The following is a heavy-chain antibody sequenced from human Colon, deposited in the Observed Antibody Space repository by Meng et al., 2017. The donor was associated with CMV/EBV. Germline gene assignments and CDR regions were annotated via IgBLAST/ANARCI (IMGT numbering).Heavy chain of an antibody. V-gene: IGHV4-34*01. CDR1: GGSLTGPY. J-gene: IGHJ4*02. CDR2: INYSQTI. CDR3: ARRVGSGKYYFDS. Sequence: CAIYGGSLTGPYCSWIRQSPGKGLEWIGEINYSQTINYNPSLKSRVTISADMSKNQCSLKLRSVTAADGAVYYCARRVGSGKYYFDSWSQGSLVTVSS. D-gene: IGHD3-10*01.